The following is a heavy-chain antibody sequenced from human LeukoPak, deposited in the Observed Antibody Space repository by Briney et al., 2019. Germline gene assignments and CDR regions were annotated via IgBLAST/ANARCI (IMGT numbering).Heavy chain of an antibody. D-gene: IGHD6-19*01. CDR3: VKDGGVTVAGKEGFDY. V-gene: IGHV3-30*02. CDR1: GFTFRSYG. CDR2: IRLDGTDK. Sequence: GGSLRLSCGASGFTFRSYGIHWVRQAPGKGLEWVAFIRLDGTDKYYADSVKGRFTVSRDNSRNTVSLQMNSLKPEDTSVYYCVKDGGVTVAGKEGFDYWGRGTLVTVTS. J-gene: IGHJ4*02.